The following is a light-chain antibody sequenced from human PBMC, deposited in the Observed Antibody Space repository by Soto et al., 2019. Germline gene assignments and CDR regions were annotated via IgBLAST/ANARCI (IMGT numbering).Light chain of an antibody. CDR3: QQRSNWPPVYT. Sequence: EIVLTQSPATLSLSPGERATLSCRASQSVSSYLAWYQQKPGQAPRLLIYDASSRATGIPARFSGSGSGTDFTLTISSLELKDFALYYCQQRSNWPPVYTFGQGTKLEIK. CDR1: QSVSSY. V-gene: IGKV3-11*01. CDR2: DAS. J-gene: IGKJ2*01.